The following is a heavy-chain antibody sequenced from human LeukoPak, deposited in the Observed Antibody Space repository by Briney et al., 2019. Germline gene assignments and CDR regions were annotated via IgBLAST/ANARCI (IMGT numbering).Heavy chain of an antibody. CDR1: GFTFSSYG. Sequence: GGSLRLSCAASGFTFSSYGMHWVRQAPGKGLKWVTFIRYDGSNKYYADSVKGRFTISRDNSKNTLYLQMNSLRAEDTAVYYCASLGVAAGRYWGQGTLVTVSS. D-gene: IGHD6-13*01. V-gene: IGHV3-30*02. CDR3: ASLGVAAGRY. CDR2: IRYDGSNK. J-gene: IGHJ4*02.